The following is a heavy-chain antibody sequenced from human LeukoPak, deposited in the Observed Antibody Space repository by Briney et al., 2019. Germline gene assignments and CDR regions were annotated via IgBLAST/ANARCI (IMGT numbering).Heavy chain of an antibody. CDR2: ISSSSSYI. J-gene: IGHJ2*01. D-gene: IGHD4-11*01. CDR1: GFTFSSYS. Sequence: GGSLRLSCAASGFTFSSYSMNWVRQAPGEGLEWVSSISSSSSYIYYADSVKGRFTISRDNAKNSLYLQMNSLRAEDTAVYYCASPTTTVNWYFDLWGRGTLVTVSS. V-gene: IGHV3-21*01. CDR3: ASPTTTVNWYFDL.